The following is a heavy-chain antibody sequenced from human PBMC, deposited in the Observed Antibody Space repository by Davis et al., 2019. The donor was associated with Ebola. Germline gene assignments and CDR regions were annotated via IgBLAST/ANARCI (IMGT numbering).Heavy chain of an antibody. CDR2: MNPNSGNT. CDR3: ARVHSYGRYYFDY. V-gene: IGHV1-8*03. J-gene: IGHJ4*02. Sequence: ASVKVSCKASGYTFTSYDINWVRQATGQGLEWMGWMNPNSGNTGYAQKFQGRVTITRNTSISTAYMELSSLRSEDTAVYYCARVHSYGRYYFDYWGQGTLVTVSS. D-gene: IGHD5-18*01. CDR1: GYTFTSYD.